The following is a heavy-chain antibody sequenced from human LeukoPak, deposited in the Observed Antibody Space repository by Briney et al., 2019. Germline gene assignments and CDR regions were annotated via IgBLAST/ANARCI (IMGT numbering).Heavy chain of an antibody. CDR2: IRYDGSNE. Sequence: GGSLRLSCAASGFTFSNFGMHWVRQAPGKGLEWVAFIRYDGSNEYYADSVKGRFTISRDNSKNTLYLQMNSLRAEDTAVYYCARGSGIAAALYYFDYWGQGTLVTVSS. V-gene: IGHV3-30*02. D-gene: IGHD6-13*01. J-gene: IGHJ4*02. CDR1: GFTFSNFG. CDR3: ARGSGIAAALYYFDY.